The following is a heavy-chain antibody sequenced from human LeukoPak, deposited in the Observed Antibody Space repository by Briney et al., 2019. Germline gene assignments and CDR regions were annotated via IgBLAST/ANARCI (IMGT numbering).Heavy chain of an antibody. CDR3: ARAMWYGSGTTALDY. V-gene: IGHV4-4*07. J-gene: IGHJ4*02. D-gene: IGHD1-1*01. CDR2: SYNSASA. CDR1: GGSISIFN. Sequence: NPSETLSFTSTVSGGSISIFNWSWIRQPAGKGLEWIGRSYNSASANYNTNYTPSLSSRATMSVDTTKNQFSLKLNSVTAANTAVYFCARAMWYGSGTTALDYSGQGTLVTVSS.